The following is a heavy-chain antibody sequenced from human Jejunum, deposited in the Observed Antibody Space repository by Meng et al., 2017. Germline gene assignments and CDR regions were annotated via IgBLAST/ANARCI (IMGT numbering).Heavy chain of an antibody. CDR2: IYNDGMT. Sequence: VQLQESGPGLVKPSETLSLTCPVSGDLLRSYYWSWIRQPPGKGLEWIGYIYNDGMTDYNPSLQSRATISVDTSKNQLSLKLKSVSAADAAVYYCARDEREGSFSYWYFDLWGRGTLVTVSS. J-gene: IGHJ2*01. CDR1: GDLLRSYY. V-gene: IGHV4-59*01. D-gene: IGHD1-26*01. CDR3: ARDEREGSFSYWYFDL.